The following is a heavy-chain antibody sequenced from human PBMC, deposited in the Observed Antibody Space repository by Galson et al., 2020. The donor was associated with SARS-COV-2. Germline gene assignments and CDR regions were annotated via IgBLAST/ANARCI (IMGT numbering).Heavy chain of an antibody. D-gene: IGHD3-22*01. J-gene: IGHJ6*01. Sequence: SQASETLSLTCTVYGGSFSDNYWSWIRQPPGKGLEWIGEFTYSGNSNYNPSLTSPVTISGDTSINQFSLKLYSVSAADTGVYYCARKVVADGHGGRDVWWQGVTVIVSS. CDR3: ARKVVADGHGGRDV. CDR1: GGSFSDNY. V-gene: IGHV4-34*01. CDR2: FTYSGNS.